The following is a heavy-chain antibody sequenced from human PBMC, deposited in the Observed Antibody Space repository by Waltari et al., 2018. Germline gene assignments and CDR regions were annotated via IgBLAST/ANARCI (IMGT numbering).Heavy chain of an antibody. CDR2: IYYSGST. D-gene: IGHD1-26*01. J-gene: IGHJ4*02. Sequence: QVQLQESGPGLVKPSQTLSLTCTVSGGSISSGGYYWSWIRQHPGKGLEWIGYIYYSGSTYYNPSLKSRVTISVDTSKNQFSLKLSSVTAADTAVYYCARKGSGSQTPFGFDYWGQGTLVTVSS. V-gene: IGHV4-31*03. CDR3: ARKGSGSQTPFGFDY. CDR1: GGSISSGGYY.